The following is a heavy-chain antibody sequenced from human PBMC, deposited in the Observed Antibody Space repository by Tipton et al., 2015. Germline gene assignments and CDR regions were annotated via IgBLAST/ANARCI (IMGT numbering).Heavy chain of an antibody. J-gene: IGHJ3*02. Sequence: TLSLTCTVSGGSISSRSYYWGWIRQPPGKGLEWIGSIYYSGSTYYNPSLKSRVTISVDTSKNQFSLKLSSVTAADTAVYYCARGRNNAFDIWGQGTLVTVSS. CDR3: ARGRNNAFDI. CDR1: GGSISSRSYY. V-gene: IGHV4-39*01. CDR2: IYYSGST.